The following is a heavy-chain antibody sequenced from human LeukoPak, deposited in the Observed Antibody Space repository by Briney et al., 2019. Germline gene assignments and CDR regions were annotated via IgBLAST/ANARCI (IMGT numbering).Heavy chain of an antibody. CDR1: GFTVSSNY. Sequence: PGGSLRLSCAASGFTVSSNYMSWVRQAPGKGPEWVSIIYSGGTTYYADSVKGRFTISRDNSKNTLYLQMNSLRAEDTAVYYCAREVLDTAMALGYWGQGTLVTVSS. D-gene: IGHD5-18*01. CDR2: IYSGGTT. V-gene: IGHV3-66*01. CDR3: AREVLDTAMALGY. J-gene: IGHJ4*02.